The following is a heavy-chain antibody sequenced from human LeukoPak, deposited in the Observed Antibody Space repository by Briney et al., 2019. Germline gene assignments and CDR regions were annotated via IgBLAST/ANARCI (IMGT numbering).Heavy chain of an antibody. CDR1: GFIFSDYS. CDR3: APYTSTREEAVAPFDY. J-gene: IGHJ4*02. CDR2: ISGSSSTI. Sequence: GGSLRLSCAVSGFIFSDYSMNWVRQAPGKGLEWISYISGSSSTIYYADSVKGRFTISRDNAKSSLYLQMNSLRAEDTAVYYCAPYTSTREEAVAPFDYWGQGTLVTVSS. V-gene: IGHV3-48*01.